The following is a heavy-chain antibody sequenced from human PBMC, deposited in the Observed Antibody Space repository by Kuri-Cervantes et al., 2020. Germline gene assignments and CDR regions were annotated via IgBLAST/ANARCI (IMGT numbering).Heavy chain of an antibody. CDR3: AGAGQFIPVAGRDAFDI. CDR1: GFTFDDYA. CDR2: ISWDGGST. Sequence: GESLKISCAASGFTFDDYAMHWVRQAPGKGLEWASLISWDGGSTYYTDSVKGRFTISRDNSKNTVYLQLNSLRPEDTAVYFCAGAGQFIPVAGRDAFDIWGQGTLVTVSS. V-gene: IGHV3-43*01. J-gene: IGHJ3*02. D-gene: IGHD6-19*01.